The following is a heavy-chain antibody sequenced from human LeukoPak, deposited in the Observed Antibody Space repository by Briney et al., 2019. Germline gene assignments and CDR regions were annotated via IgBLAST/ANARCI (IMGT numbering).Heavy chain of an antibody. Sequence: PGGSLRLSCAASGLTVSSNYWNWVRQPPGKGLEWISLIYTNGNTQYANSVKGRFTFSRDNSKNTLYPQMNSLRAEDTAVYYCAHGGYPLSYWGQGTLVTVSS. CDR3: AHGGYPLSY. J-gene: IGHJ4*02. CDR1: GLTVSSNY. V-gene: IGHV3-66*01. D-gene: IGHD4-17*01. CDR2: IYTNGNT.